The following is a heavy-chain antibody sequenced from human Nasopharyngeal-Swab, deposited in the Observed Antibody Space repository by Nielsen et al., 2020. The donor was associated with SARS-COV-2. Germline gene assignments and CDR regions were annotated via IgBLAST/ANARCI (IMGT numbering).Heavy chain of an antibody. V-gene: IGHV3-30-3*01. CDR2: ISYDGSKK. J-gene: IGHJ6*02. CDR1: GFTFSSYA. Sequence: WSLRLSCAASGFTFSSYAMHWVRQAPGKGLEWVAVISYDGSKKYYADSVKGRFTISRDNSKNTLYLQMNSLRAEDTAVYYCARDQGSSWYTYYYYYGMDVWGQGTTVTVSS. CDR3: ARDQGSSWYTYYYYYGMDV. D-gene: IGHD6-13*01.